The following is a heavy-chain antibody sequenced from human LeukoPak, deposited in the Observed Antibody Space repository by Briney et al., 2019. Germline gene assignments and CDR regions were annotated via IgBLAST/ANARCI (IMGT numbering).Heavy chain of an antibody. Sequence: ASVKVSCKASVYTFTSSDNNWVRQAAGQGLEWMGWINPNSGRTGYAQKFQGRVTMSANTSISTAYMELSSLRFDDTAVYYCARGRSGLAAAGTYDYWGQGTLITVSS. J-gene: IGHJ4*02. CDR2: INPNSGRT. CDR1: VYTFTSSD. CDR3: ARGRSGLAAAGTYDY. V-gene: IGHV1-8*01. D-gene: IGHD6-25*01.